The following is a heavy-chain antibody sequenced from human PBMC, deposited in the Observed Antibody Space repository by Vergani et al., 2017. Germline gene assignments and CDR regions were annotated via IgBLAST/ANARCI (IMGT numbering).Heavy chain of an antibody. J-gene: IGHJ4*02. CDR2: IKQDGSEK. CDR1: GFTFSAYW. Sequence: EVLLVESGGGLVQPGGSLRLSCAASGFTFSAYWMNWVRQAPGKGLEWVANIKQDGSEKYYVDSVKGRFTISRDNANNLVYLQMSSVRADDTAVYYCAKHFRGWGIDYWGQGTQVIVSS. D-gene: IGHD3-16*01. CDR3: AKHFRGWGIDY. V-gene: IGHV3-7*01.